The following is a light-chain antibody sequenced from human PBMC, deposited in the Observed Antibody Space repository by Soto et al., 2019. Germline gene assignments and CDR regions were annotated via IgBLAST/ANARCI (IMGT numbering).Light chain of an antibody. CDR2: AAS. J-gene: IGKJ5*01. CDR1: QGINTF. CDR3: QQINSYPH. V-gene: IGKV1-9*01. Sequence: IQLTQSPSSLSASVGDRVTITCRASQGINTFLSCYQQKAGKAPKLLIYAASTLQSGVPSRFSGSGSGTDFTLTISSLQHEDFATYYCQQINSYPHFGQGTRLEIK.